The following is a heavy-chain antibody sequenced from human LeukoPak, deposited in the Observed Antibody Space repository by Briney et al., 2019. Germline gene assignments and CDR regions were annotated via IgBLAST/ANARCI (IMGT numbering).Heavy chain of an antibody. J-gene: IGHJ4*02. V-gene: IGHV3-30-3*01. CDR2: ISYDGSNK. CDR1: GFTFSTYA. D-gene: IGHD3-10*01. Sequence: PGRSLRLSCAASGFTFSTYAMHWVRQAPGQGLERVAVISYDGSNKNYADSVKGRFTISRDNSKNMLYLQMNSLRAEDTAVYYCARYYYYGSGSFDYWGQGTLVTVSS. CDR3: ARYYYYGSGSFDY.